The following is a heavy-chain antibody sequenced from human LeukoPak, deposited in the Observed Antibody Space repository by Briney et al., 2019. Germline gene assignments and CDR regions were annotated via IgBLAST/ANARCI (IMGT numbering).Heavy chain of an antibody. D-gene: IGHD2-2*01. CDR3: ARRNAYCSSSSCSRASYYYYGMDV. V-gene: IGHV3-7*03. CDR1: GFPFSSYW. Sequence: QSGGSLRLSCVASGFPFSSYWMTWVRQAPGKGLEWVANIKQDGSKKSYVDSVKGRFTISRDNAKNSLYLQMNSLRAEDTAVYYCARRNAYCSSSSCSRASYYYYGMDVWGQGTTVTVSS. J-gene: IGHJ6*02. CDR2: IKQDGSKK.